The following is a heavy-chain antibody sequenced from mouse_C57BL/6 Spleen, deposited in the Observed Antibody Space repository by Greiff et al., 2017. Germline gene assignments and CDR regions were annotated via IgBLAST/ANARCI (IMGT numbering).Heavy chain of an antibody. CDR1: GYTFTSYW. V-gene: IGHV1-61*01. CDR2: IYPSDSET. Sequence: QVQLQQPGAELVRPGSSVKLSCKASGYTFTSYWMDWVKQRPGQGLEWIGNIYPSDSETPSNQKFKDKATLTVDKSSSTAYMQLSSLTSEDSAVYYCARDRVSGAMDYWGQGTSVTVSS. CDR3: ARDRVSGAMDY. J-gene: IGHJ4*01. D-gene: IGHD3-1*01.